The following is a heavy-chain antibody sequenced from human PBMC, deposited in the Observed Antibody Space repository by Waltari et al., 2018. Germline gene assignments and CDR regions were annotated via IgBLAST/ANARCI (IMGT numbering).Heavy chain of an antibody. J-gene: IGHJ1*01. V-gene: IGHV3-23*01. CDR1: GLTSFTHA. Sequence: EVQLLESGGGFVQPGGSLNISCPASGLTSFTHAINWVRQAPGKGLEWVSSISVSDATYYADSVKGRFTISRDYSDNTVYLQMDSLRADDTAVYFCAKPFYNWDDPLHSWGQGTPVTVSS. D-gene: IGHD1-20*01. CDR2: ISVSDAT. CDR3: AKPFYNWDDPLHS.